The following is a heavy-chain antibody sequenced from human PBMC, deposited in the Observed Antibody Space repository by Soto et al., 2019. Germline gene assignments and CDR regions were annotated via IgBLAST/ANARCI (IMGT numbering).Heavy chain of an antibody. V-gene: IGHV4-31*03. CDR2: IYYSGST. D-gene: IGHD3-22*01. Sequence: QVQLQESGPGLVKPSQTLSLTCTVSGGSISSGGYYWTWIRQHPGKGLEWIGYIYYSGSTYYNPPLKSRVTISVDTSKNQFSLKLSSVTAADTAVYYCARDTKTLRSSGYYYVFAFDIWGQGTMVTVSS. CDR1: GGSISSGGYY. CDR3: ARDTKTLRSSGYYYVFAFDI. J-gene: IGHJ3*02.